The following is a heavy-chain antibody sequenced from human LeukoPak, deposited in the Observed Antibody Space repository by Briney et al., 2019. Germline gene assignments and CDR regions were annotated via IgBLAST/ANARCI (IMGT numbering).Heavy chain of an antibody. CDR3: ANFPLYDSSGYYYDWNWNY. CDR2: IIPILGIA. D-gene: IGHD3-22*01. V-gene: IGHV1-69*04. CDR1: GGTFSSCA. Sequence: ASVKVSCKASGGTFSSCAISWVRQAPGQGLEWMGRIIPILGIANYAQKFQGRVTITADKSTSTAYMELSSLRSEDTAVYYCANFPLYDSSGYYYDWNWNYWGQGTLVTVSS. J-gene: IGHJ4*02.